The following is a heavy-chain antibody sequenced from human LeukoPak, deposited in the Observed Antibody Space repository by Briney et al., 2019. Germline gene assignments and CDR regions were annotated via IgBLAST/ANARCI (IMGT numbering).Heavy chain of an antibody. CDR1: GGPFSGYY. CDR2: INHGGST. J-gene: IGHJ4*02. D-gene: IGHD6-19*01. V-gene: IGHV4-34*01. Sequence: SETLSLTCAVYGGPFSGYYWSWIRQPPGKGLEWIGEINHGGSTNYNPSLKSRVTISVDTSKNQFSLKLSSVTAADTAVYYCARGPGGSSGWYIRYYFDYWGQGTLVTVSS. CDR3: ARGPGGSSGWYIRYYFDY.